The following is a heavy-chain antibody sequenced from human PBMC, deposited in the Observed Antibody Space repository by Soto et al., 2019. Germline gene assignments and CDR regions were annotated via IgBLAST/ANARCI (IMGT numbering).Heavy chain of an antibody. CDR2: IYYIGRT. CDR1: GGSVSSGSFY. V-gene: IGHV4-61*01. Sequence: QVQLQESGPGLVKPSETLSLTCSVSGGSVSSGSFYWGWVRQPPGKGLEWIGYIYYIGRTNYNPSLATRVTISVDTSKNQFSLRLSSVSAADTAVYYCANLMGAGGWFDPWGQGTLVIVSS. D-gene: IGHD3-16*01. CDR3: ANLMGAGGWFDP. J-gene: IGHJ5*02.